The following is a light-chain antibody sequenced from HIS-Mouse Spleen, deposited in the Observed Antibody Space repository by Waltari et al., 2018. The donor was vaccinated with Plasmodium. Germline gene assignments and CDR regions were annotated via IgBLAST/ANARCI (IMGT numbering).Light chain of an antibody. CDR2: GAS. V-gene: IGKV3-15*01. CDR1: QSVSSN. Sequence: EIVMTQSPATLSVYPGERATIPCRASQSVSSNLAWYQQKPGQAPRPLIYGASTRATGIPARFSGSGSGTEFTLTISSLQSEDFAIYYCQQYNNWSFTFGPGTKVDIK. CDR3: QQYNNWSFT. J-gene: IGKJ3*01.